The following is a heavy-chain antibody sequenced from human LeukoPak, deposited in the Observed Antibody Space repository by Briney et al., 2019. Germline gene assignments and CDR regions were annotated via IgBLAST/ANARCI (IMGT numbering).Heavy chain of an antibody. D-gene: IGHD3-10*01. J-gene: IGHJ4*02. CDR2: IYYSGST. V-gene: IGHV4-30-4*01. Sequence: SETLSLTCTVSGGSISSGDYYWSWIRQPPGKGLEWIGYIYYSGSTYYNPSLKSRVTISVDTSKNQFSLKLSSVTAADTAVYYCAGTYYYGSGSYYKFDYWGQGTLVTVSS. CDR3: AGTYYYGSGSYYKFDY. CDR1: GGSISSGDYY.